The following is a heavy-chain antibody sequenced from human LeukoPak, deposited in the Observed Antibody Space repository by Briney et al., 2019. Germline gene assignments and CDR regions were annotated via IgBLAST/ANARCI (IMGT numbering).Heavy chain of an antibody. Sequence: ASVKVSCKASGYTFTVYYMHWVRQAPGQGLEWMGRINPNSGGTNYAQKFQGRVTMTRDTSISTAYMELSRLRSDDTAVYYCARVRLPYCSGGSCYLGVPFDYWGQGTLVTVSS. CDR1: GYTFTVYY. V-gene: IGHV1-2*06. CDR3: ARVRLPYCSGGSCYLGVPFDY. CDR2: INPNSGGT. J-gene: IGHJ4*02. D-gene: IGHD2-15*01.